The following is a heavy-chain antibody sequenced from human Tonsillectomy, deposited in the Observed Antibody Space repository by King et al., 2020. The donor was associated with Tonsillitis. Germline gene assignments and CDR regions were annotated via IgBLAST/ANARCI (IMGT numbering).Heavy chain of an antibody. Sequence: HVQLVESGGGVVQPGRSLRLSCAASGFTFSTYAMHWVRQAPGKGLEWVAVISFDGSNEFYADSVKGRFTISRDNSKNTLYLQMNSLRAEDTAVYYCVWIDYYDGSGHYSIWGNDAFDIWGQGTMVTVSS. CDR3: VWIDYYDGSGHYSIWGNDAFDI. CDR1: GFTFSTYA. D-gene: IGHD3-22*01. V-gene: IGHV3-30*01. J-gene: IGHJ3*02. CDR2: ISFDGSNE.